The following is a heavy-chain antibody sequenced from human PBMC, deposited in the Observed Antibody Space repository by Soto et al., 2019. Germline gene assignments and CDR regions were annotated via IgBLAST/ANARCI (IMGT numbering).Heavy chain of an antibody. CDR1: GAPLNNYA. V-gene: IGHV3-23*01. CDR3: ARRLSTQNTVFEY. D-gene: IGHD4-4*01. J-gene: IGHJ4*01. Sequence: QTGGSLRLSCTSAGAPLNNYAMSWVRQAPGKGLDWVSTINGGGVNTYYAAPGKGRFTICRENSRKRLYLQLCSLGAGHTGNYSCARRLSTQNTVFEYLGQGTPVTVCS. CDR2: INGGGVNT.